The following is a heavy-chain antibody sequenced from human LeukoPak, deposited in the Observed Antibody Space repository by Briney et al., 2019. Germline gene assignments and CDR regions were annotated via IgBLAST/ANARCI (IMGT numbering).Heavy chain of an antibody. CDR1: GYTFTSYD. Sequence: ASVKVSCKASGYTFTSYDINWVRQATGQGLEWMGWMNPNSGNTGYAQKFQGRVTMTRNTSISTAYMELSSLRSEDTAVYYCATSTFILTGPAIHWGQGTLVTVSS. J-gene: IGHJ4*02. CDR3: ATSTFILTGPAIH. CDR2: MNPNSGNT. D-gene: IGHD3-9*01. V-gene: IGHV1-8*01.